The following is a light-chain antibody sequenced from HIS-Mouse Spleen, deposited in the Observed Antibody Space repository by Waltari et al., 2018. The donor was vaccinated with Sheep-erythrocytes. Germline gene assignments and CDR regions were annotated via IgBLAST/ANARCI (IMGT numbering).Light chain of an antibody. CDR3: QAWDSSTAWV. Sequence: SYELTQPPSVSVSPGQTASITRSGDKLGDKYACWYQQKPGQSPVLVIYPDSKRPSGIPERFSGSNSGNTATLTISGTQAMDEADYYCQAWDSSTAWVFGGGTKLTVL. CDR1: KLGDKY. CDR2: PDS. V-gene: IGLV3-1*01. J-gene: IGLJ2*01.